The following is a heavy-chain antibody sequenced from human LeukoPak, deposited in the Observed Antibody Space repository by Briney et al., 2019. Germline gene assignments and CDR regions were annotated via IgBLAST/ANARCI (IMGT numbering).Heavy chain of an antibody. D-gene: IGHD5-24*01. CDR3: AKTLPRAQTHEMGYYFDS. Sequence: PGGSLRLSCAASGFNFNNYGMHWLRQGPGKGLEWAALIRDDGSNKYYVDSVKGRFTISRDNSKNSMYLQMNSLRTDDTSVYYCAKTLPRAQTHEMGYYFDSWGQGTLVTVSS. CDR1: GFNFNNYG. J-gene: IGHJ4*02. CDR2: IRDDGSNK. V-gene: IGHV3-30*02.